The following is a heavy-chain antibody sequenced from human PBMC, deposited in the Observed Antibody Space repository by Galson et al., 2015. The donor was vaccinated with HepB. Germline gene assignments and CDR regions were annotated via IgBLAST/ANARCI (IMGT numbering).Heavy chain of an antibody. CDR3: ARNMVRGVSTKYYFDY. V-gene: IGHV4-39*07. CDR1: GGSISSSSYY. Sequence: TLSLTCTVSGGSISSSSYYWGWIRQPPGKGLEWIGEINHSGSTNYNPSLKSRVTISVDTSKNQFSLKLSSVTAADTAVYYCARNMVRGVSTKYYFDYWGQGTLVTVSS. CDR2: INHSGST. J-gene: IGHJ4*02. D-gene: IGHD3-10*01.